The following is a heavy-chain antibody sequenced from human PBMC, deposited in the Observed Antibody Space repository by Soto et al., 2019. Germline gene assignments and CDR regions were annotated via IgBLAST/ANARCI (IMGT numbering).Heavy chain of an antibody. V-gene: IGHV1-8*01. CDR3: ARGAGSYYYYGMDV. Sequence: QVQLVQSGAEVKKPGASVKVSCKASGYTFTSYDINWVRQATGQGLEWMGWMHPNSGNTGYAQKFQGRVTMTMNTSISTAYMELSSLRSEDTAVYYCARGAGSYYYYGMDVWGQGTTVTVSS. D-gene: IGHD2-15*01. J-gene: IGHJ6*02. CDR2: MHPNSGNT. CDR1: GYTFTSYD.